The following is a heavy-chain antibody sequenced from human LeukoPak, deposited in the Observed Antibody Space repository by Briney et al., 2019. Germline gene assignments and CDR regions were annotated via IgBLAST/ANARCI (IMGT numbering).Heavy chain of an antibody. CDR1: GGSINNGGYY. J-gene: IGHJ4*02. Sequence: SQTLSLTCTVSGGSINNGGYYWSWIRQHPGKGLEWIGYIYYSGSSYYNPSLRSRVTISVDTSKNHFSLKLSSVTAADTAVYYCARNRDGYNSFDYWGQGTLITVSS. D-gene: IGHD5-24*01. CDR3: ARNRDGYNSFDY. CDR2: IYYSGSS. V-gene: IGHV4-31*03.